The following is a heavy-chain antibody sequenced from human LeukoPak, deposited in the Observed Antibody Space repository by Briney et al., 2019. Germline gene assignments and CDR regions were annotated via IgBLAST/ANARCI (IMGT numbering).Heavy chain of an antibody. D-gene: IGHD2-8*01. Sequence: PSETLTLTCTVSGVSISSSNSYWGRVRQPPGKGLEWIGSLYYSASTYYNPSRKTRVTIFVDSSNNEFSLKKNSVNAAETAGYFSASPIAYANSAFDPWGQGTLVTVSS. J-gene: IGHJ5*02. CDR1: GVSISSSNSY. CDR2: LYYSAST. V-gene: IGHV4-39*01. CDR3: ASPIAYANSAFDP.